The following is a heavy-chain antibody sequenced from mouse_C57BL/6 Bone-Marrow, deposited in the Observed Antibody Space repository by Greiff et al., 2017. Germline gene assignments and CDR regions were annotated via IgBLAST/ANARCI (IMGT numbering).Heavy chain of an antibody. CDR3: ARDAGYYGSSYDWYFDV. J-gene: IGHJ1*03. D-gene: IGHD1-1*01. Sequence: EVKLVESGGGLVQSGRSLRLSCATSGFTFSDFYMEWVRQAPGKGLEWIAASRNKANDYTTEYSASVKGRFIVSRDTSQSILYLQMNALRAEDTASYYCARDAGYYGSSYDWYFDVWGTGTTVTVSS. V-gene: IGHV7-1*01. CDR2: SRNKANDYTT. CDR1: GFTFSDFY.